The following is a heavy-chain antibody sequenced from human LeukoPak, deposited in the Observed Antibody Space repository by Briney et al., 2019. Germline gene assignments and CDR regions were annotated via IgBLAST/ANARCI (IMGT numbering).Heavy chain of an antibody. J-gene: IGHJ5*02. CDR3: ARGGYYYGSGSRNWFDP. Sequence: ASVKVSCKASGSTFTNYEINWLRQATGQGIERMGWMNPNSGNTGSAQKFQGRVTITRDTSITTVYMELRSLTSEDTAFYYCARGGYYYGSGSRNWFDPWGQGTLVTVSS. CDR2: MNPNSGNT. V-gene: IGHV1-8*03. CDR1: GSTFTNYE. D-gene: IGHD3-10*01.